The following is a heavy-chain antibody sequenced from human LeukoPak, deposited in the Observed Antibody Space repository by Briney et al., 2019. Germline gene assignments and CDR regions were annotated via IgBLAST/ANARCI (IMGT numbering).Heavy chain of an antibody. CDR2: ISYEGRNK. Sequence: GGSLRLSCAASGFTFSSYGMHWVRQAPGKGLGWVAVISYEGRNKYYTDSVKGRFSISRDNSKNPLHLQINSMRAEYTAVYYWAKPQTRPTDYFDYWGQGTLVIVSS. CDR1: GFTFSSYG. CDR3: AKPQTRPTDYFDY. V-gene: IGHV3-30*18. D-gene: IGHD1-1*01. J-gene: IGHJ4*02.